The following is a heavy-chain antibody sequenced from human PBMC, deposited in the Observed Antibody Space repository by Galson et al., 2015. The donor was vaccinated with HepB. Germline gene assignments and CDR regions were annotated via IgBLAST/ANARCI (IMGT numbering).Heavy chain of an antibody. CDR1: GVTVNSYY. CDR3: ARVFSYSHFDY. Sequence: SLRLSCAVSGVTVNSYYMSWLRLAPGKGLEWVSVIYSGGSTHYADSVKGRLTISRDNSKNTVYLQMKSLRAEDTAVYYCARVFSYSHFDYWGQGTLVTVSS. D-gene: IGHD6-13*01. CDR2: IYSGGST. J-gene: IGHJ4*02. V-gene: IGHV3-66*01.